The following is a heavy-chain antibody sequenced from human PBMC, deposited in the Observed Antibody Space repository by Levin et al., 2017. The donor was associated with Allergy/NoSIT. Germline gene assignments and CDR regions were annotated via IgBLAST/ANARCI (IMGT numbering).Heavy chain of an antibody. V-gene: IGHV2-70*16. CDR3: ARIPSYCASTDCYTWNY. CDR2: IDWDDDE. D-gene: IGHD2-2*01. Sequence: QTLSLTCTFSGFSLTTKGMCVTWIRQPPGKALEWLARIDWDDDEFYSTSLKTRLTISKDTSINQVVLTMTNMGPVDTATYYCARIPSYCASTDCYTWNYWGRGTLVTVSS. J-gene: IGHJ4*02. CDR1: GFSLTTKGMC.